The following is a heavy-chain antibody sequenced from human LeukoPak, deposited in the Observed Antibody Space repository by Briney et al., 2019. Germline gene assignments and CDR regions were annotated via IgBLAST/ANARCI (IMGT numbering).Heavy chain of an antibody. CDR3: ARGRRGVIISRRWFDP. CDR2: IYYSGST. Sequence: SETLSLTCTVSGGSISSYYWSWIRQPPGKGLEWIGYIYYSGSTNYNPSLKSRVTISVDTSKNQFSLKLSSVTAADTAVYYCARGRRGVIISRRWFDPWGQGTLVTVSS. J-gene: IGHJ5*02. V-gene: IGHV4-59*12. CDR1: GGSISSYY. D-gene: IGHD3-10*01.